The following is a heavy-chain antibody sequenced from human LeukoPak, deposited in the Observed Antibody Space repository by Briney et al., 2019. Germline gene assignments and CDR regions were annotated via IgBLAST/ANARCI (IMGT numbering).Heavy chain of an antibody. Sequence: SETLPLTCTVSGVSFSTYYWSWIRQSPGKGLEWIGFVYYSGSTKDNPSLTSRVTMSIDTSKNQFSLKLSSVTAADTAVYFCARGFGTYSDYYFDSWGQGTLVTVSS. CDR2: VYYSGST. CDR1: GVSFSTYY. V-gene: IGHV4-59*13. CDR3: ARGFGTYSDYYFDS. J-gene: IGHJ4*02. D-gene: IGHD1-7*01.